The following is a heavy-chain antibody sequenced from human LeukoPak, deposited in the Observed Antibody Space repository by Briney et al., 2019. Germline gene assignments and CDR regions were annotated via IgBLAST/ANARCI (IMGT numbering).Heavy chain of an antibody. CDR3: ARSPNRGGFGEFPDM. Sequence: SETLSLTCTISGGSISSYYWSWIRQPPGKGLEWIGYIYYTGSTYYNPSLKGRGTMSVDTAKNQFSLKLSSVTAVDTAVYYCARSPNRGGFGEFPDMWGQGTMVTISS. CDR1: GGSISSYY. V-gene: IGHV4-59*12. D-gene: IGHD3-10*01. J-gene: IGHJ3*02. CDR2: IYYTGST.